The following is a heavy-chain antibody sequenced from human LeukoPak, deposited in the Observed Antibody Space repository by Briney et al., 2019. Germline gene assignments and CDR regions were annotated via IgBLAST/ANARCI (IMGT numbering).Heavy chain of an antibody. Sequence: SETLSLTCTVSGGSIGSYYWSWIRQPAGKGLEWIGRIYTSGSTNYNPSLKSRVTMSVDTSKNQFSLKLSSVTAADTAVYYCARDRRVAAAGTPGYYYYMDVWGKGTTVTVSS. CDR2: IYTSGST. D-gene: IGHD6-13*01. CDR1: GGSIGSYY. J-gene: IGHJ6*03. V-gene: IGHV4-4*07. CDR3: ARDRRVAAAGTPGYYYYMDV.